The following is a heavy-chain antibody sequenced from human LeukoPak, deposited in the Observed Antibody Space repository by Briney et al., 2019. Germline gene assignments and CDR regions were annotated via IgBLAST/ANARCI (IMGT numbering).Heavy chain of an antibody. J-gene: IGHJ6*02. Sequence: ASVKVSCKASGYSLTTYYMHWVRQAPGQGLEWKAIINPSGGGTKYAQKFQGRVTMTRDTPTNTVYMELSSLRTEDTAVYYCASVYLYGMDVWGQGTTVTVSS. CDR1: GYSLTTYY. CDR2: INPSGGGT. V-gene: IGHV1-46*01. CDR3: ASVYLYGMDV. D-gene: IGHD2-8*01.